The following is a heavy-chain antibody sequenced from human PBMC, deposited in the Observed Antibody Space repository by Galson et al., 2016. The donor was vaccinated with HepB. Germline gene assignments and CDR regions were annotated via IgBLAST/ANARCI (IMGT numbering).Heavy chain of an antibody. CDR2: IRSRTDGGTT. CDR3: TTGWVGHAD. Sequence: SLRLSCAASGFTISHAWMNWVRQAPGKGLEWVGRIRSRTDGGTTDHAAPVKGRFSISRDDSENTVYLQMNSLKTEDTAVYYCTTGWVGHADWGQGALVTVSS. J-gene: IGHJ4*02. D-gene: IGHD3-10*01. V-gene: IGHV3-15*07. CDR1: GFTISHAW.